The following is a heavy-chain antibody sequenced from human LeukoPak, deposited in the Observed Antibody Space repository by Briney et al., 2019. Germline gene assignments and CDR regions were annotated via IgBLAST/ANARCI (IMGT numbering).Heavy chain of an antibody. J-gene: IGHJ4*02. CDR3: VREKGDY. V-gene: IGHV3-53*01. CDR2: IYSGGST. Sequence: GGSLRLSCAASGFTVSNNYMSWVRQAPGKGLEWVSVIYSGGSTCYADSVQGRFTFSRDNSKNTLYLQMDSLRAEDTAVYYCVREKGDYWGLGTLVTVSS. CDR1: GFTVSNNY.